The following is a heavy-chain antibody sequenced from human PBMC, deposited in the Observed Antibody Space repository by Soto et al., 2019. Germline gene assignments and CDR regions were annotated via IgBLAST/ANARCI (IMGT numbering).Heavy chain of an antibody. D-gene: IGHD2-2*02. J-gene: IGHJ6*03. CDR1: GLTFSGYG. Sequence: GGSLRLSCAASGLTFSGYGMQWVRQAPGKGLEWVSAISGSGGSTFYADSVKGRFTISRDNSKNTLYLQMNSLRAEDTAVYYCAKVEDCSSTSCYIPYYYYMDVWGKGTTVTVSS. V-gene: IGHV3-23*01. CDR2: ISGSGGST. CDR3: AKVEDCSSTSCYIPYYYYMDV.